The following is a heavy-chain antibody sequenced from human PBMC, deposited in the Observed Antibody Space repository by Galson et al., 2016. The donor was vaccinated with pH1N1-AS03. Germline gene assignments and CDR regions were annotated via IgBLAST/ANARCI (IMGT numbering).Heavy chain of an antibody. CDR3: ARDRPDYNVYLDH. D-gene: IGHD4-11*01. Sequence: LSCAASGFTFRDYGFHWVRQAPGKGLEWVAVIWYDGSNKNYVDSVKGRFIVSRDNSNDTLYLQMNSLRAEDTAVYYCARDRPDYNVYLDHWGQGMLDNVSS. CDR1: GFTFRDYG. CDR2: IWYDGSNK. J-gene: IGHJ4*02. V-gene: IGHV3-33*01.